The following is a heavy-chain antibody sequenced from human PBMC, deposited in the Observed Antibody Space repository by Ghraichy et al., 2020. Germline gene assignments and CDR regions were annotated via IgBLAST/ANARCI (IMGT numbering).Heavy chain of an antibody. CDR1: GGSISGFL. CDR2: IFPSGST. CDR3: ATGAIQLWSPMDY. J-gene: IGHJ4*02. Sequence: SETLSLTCTVSGGSISGFLCSWIRQPAGKGLEWIGRIFPSGSTNYNPSLKSRVTMSIDTSKNQFSLKLSSVTAADTAVYYCATGAIQLWSPMDYWGQGTLVTVSS. V-gene: IGHV4-4*07. D-gene: IGHD5-18*01.